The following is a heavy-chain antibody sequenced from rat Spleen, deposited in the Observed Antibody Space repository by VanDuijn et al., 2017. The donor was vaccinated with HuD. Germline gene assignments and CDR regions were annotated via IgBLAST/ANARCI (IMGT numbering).Heavy chain of an antibody. V-gene: IGHV5S13*01. J-gene: IGHJ3*01. CDR3: ARRDSSYGIFNWFAY. CDR2: ISPSGDST. CDR1: GLTFSNYN. D-gene: IGHD1-2*01. Sequence: EVQLVESGGGLVQPGRSLKLSCIVSGLTFSNYNMTWVRQAPAKGLEWVASISPSGDSTHYRDSVKGRFTVSRDNAKNTQYLQMDSLRSEDTATYYCARRDSSYGIFNWFAYWGQGTLVTVSS.